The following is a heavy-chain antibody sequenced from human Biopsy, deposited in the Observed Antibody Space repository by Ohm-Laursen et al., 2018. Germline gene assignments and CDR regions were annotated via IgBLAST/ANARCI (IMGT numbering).Heavy chain of an antibody. CDR2: IEYSDKT. D-gene: IGHD2-2*01. J-gene: IGHJ4*02. Sequence: SDTLSLTCTVSDDSIGSYSWSWIRRPPGKGLEWIGYIEYSDKTYYNPSLESRVAFSVDTSKNQFSLRLMCVIAADTAVYYCARHRYCSSTSCSNSNYYFDFWGQGTLVTVSS. CDR3: ARHRYCSSTSCSNSNYYFDF. CDR1: DDSIGSYS. V-gene: IGHV4-59*08.